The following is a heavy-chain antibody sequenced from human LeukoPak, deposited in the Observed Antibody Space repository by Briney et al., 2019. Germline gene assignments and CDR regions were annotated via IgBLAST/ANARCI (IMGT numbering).Heavy chain of an antibody. CDR3: ARGNRYYYGSGSAFDI. CDR2: ISYDGSNK. V-gene: IGHV3-30-3*01. D-gene: IGHD3-10*01. J-gene: IGHJ3*02. CDR1: GFTFSSYA. Sequence: GRSLRLSCAASGFTFSSYAMYWVRQAPGKGLEWVAVISYDGSNKYYADSVKGRFTISRDNSKNTLYLQMNSLRAEDTAVYYCARGNRYYYGSGSAFDIWGQGTMVTVSS.